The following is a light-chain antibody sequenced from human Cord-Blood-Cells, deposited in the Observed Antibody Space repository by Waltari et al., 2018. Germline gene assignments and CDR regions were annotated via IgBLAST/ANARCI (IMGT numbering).Light chain of an antibody. Sequence: ELVLTQSPATLCLSPGERATLSCRASQSVSSYLAWYQQKPGQAPRLLIYDASNRATGIPARFSGSGAGTDFTLTISSLEPEDFAVYYCQQRSNWPPYTFGQGTKLEIK. CDR3: QQRSNWPPYT. CDR1: QSVSSY. CDR2: DAS. V-gene: IGKV3-11*01. J-gene: IGKJ2*01.